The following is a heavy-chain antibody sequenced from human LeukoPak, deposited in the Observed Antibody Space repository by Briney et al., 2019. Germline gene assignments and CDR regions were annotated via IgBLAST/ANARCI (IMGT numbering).Heavy chain of an antibody. CDR1: GGSFSGYY. J-gene: IGHJ4*02. CDR2: INHSGST. D-gene: IGHD3-10*01. CDR3: ARGPYYYGSGSYP. Sequence: PSETLSLTCAVYGGSFSGYYWGWIRQPPGKGLEWIGEINHSGSTNYNPSLKSRVTISVDTSKNQFSLKLSSVTAADTAVYYCARGPYYYGSGSYPWGQGTLVTVSS. V-gene: IGHV4-34*01.